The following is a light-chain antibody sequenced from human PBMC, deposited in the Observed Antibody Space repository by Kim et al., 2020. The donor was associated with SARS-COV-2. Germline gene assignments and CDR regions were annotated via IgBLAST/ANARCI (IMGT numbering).Light chain of an antibody. CDR1: QSVSSSY. Sequence: TLSVSPGERATLSCRASQSVSSSYFAWYQQKPGQAPRLLIYGASSRATGIPDRFSGSGSGTDFTLTISRLEPEDFAVYYCQQYVTFGQGTKVDIK. CDR3: QQYVT. V-gene: IGKV3-20*01. J-gene: IGKJ1*01. CDR2: GAS.